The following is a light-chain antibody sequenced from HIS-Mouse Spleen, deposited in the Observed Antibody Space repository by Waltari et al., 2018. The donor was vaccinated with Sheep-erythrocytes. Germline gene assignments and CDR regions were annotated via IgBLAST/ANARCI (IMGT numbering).Light chain of an antibody. J-gene: IGLJ3*02. CDR2: EGS. V-gene: IGLV2-23*01. CDR3: CSYAGSSTPWV. CDR1: SSDVGSSNL. Sequence: QSALTQPASVSGSPGQSITIPCTGTSSDVGSSNLVSWYQQHPGKAPKLMIYEGSKRPSGVSNRFSGSKSGNTASLTISGLQAEDEADYYCCSYAGSSTPWVFGGGTKLTVL.